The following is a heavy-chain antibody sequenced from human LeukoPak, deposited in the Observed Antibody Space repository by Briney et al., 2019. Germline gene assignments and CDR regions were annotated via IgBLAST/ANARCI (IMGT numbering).Heavy chain of an antibody. D-gene: IGHD5-24*01. V-gene: IGHV1-3*01. CDR3: ARVWLGLFDY. CDR1: GYTFTSYG. Sequence: ASVKVSCKASGYTFTSYGISWVRQAPGQRLEWMGWINAGNGNTKYSQKFQGRVTITRDTSASTAYMELSSLRSEDTAVYYCARVWLGLFDYWGQGTLVTVSS. CDR2: INAGNGNT. J-gene: IGHJ4*02.